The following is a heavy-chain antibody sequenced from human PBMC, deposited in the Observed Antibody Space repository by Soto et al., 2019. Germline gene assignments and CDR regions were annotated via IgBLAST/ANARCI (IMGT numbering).Heavy chain of an antibody. J-gene: IGHJ6*02. V-gene: IGHV1-69*01. CDR1: GGTFSSYA. Sequence: QVQLVQSGAEVKKPGSSVKVSCKASGGTFSSYAISWVRQAPGQGLEWMGGIIPIFGTANYAQKFQGRVTITADESTSTAYMELISLRSEDTAVYYCARGSYLEWLGYYYYGMDVWGQGTTVTVSS. CDR3: ARGSYLEWLGYYYYGMDV. CDR2: IIPIFGTA. D-gene: IGHD3-3*01.